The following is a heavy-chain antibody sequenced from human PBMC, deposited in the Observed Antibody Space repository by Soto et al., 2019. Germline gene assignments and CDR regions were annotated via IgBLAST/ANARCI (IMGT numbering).Heavy chain of an antibody. J-gene: IGHJ6*02. CDR2: IDPTDSYT. Sequence: PGVSLKIPCKASGCTLATYWISWVRQMPGKGLEWMGNIDPTDSYTNYSPSFQGHVTISVDKSINTAYLQWSSLKASDTAMYYCARQDVWGQGTTVTVSS. CDR1: GCTLATYW. CDR3: ARQDV. V-gene: IGHV5-10-1*01.